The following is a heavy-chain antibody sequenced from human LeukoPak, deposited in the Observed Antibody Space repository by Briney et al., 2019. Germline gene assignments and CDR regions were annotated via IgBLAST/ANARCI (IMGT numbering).Heavy chain of an antibody. CDR1: GYTFTSYS. J-gene: IGHJ5*02. V-gene: IGHV1-46*01. D-gene: IGHD3-22*01. CDR2: INPNGGST. Sequence: ASVKVSCKASGYTFTSYSMHWVRQAPGQGLEWMGIINPNGGSTIYAQKFQGRVTMTRDTSTSTVYMELSSLRSEDTAVYYCARDWYYYDSSGSANWFDPWGQGTLVTVSS. CDR3: ARDWYYYDSSGSANWFDP.